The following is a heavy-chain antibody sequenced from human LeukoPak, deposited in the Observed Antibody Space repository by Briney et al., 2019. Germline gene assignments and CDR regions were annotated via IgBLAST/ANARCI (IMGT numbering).Heavy chain of an antibody. CDR2: ISNSDDTI. J-gene: IGHJ6*02. Sequence: GGSLRLSCAASGFIFSGYYMTWIRQAPGKGLEYISYISNSDDTINYADSVKGRFTISRDNDNNSLYLQMSSLRAEDTGVYYCARIGASGWHFKFYYGLDVWGQGTTVAVSS. CDR3: ARIGASGWHFKFYYGLDV. D-gene: IGHD6-19*01. V-gene: IGHV3-11*01. CDR1: GFIFSGYY.